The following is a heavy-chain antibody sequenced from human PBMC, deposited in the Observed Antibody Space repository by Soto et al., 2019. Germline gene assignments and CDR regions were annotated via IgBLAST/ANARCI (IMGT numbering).Heavy chain of an antibody. CDR2: MNPNSGNT. V-gene: IGHV1-8*01. Sequence: ASVKVSCKASGYTFTSYDINWVRQATGQGLEWMGWMNPNSGNTVYAQKFQGRVTMTRNTSISTAYMELSSLRSEDTAGYFCARERPRGFAPWGQGTLVTVSS. CDR3: ARERPRGFAP. CDR1: GYTFTSYD. J-gene: IGHJ5*02.